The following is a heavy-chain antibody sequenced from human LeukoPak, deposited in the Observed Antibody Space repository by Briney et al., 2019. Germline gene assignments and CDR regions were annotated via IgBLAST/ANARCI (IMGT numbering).Heavy chain of an antibody. CDR2: INHSGST. CDR1: GGSFSGYY. D-gene: IGHD6-13*01. CDR3: ARNGSPRGRYYYYYMDV. V-gene: IGHV4-34*01. Sequence: SETLSLTCAVYGGSFSGYYWSWIRQPPGKGLEWIGEINHSGSTNYNPSLKSRVTISVDTSKNQFSLKLSSVTAADTAVYYCARNGSPRGRYYYYYMDVWGKGTTVTISS. J-gene: IGHJ6*03.